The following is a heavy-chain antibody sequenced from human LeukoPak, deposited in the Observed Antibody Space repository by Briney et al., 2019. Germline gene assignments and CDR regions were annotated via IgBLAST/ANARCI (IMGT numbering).Heavy chain of an antibody. D-gene: IGHD3-10*01. CDR2: IYSGGTT. J-gene: IGHJ1*01. V-gene: IGHV3-53*01. Sequence: GGSLGLSCAASGFTVSSNFMSWVRQAPGKGLEWVSVIYSGGTTYYADSLKGRFTISRDSSKNTLYLQMNSLRADDTAVYYCARLIRGSGTYFNYEYFQHWGQGTLVTVSS. CDR3: ARLIRGSGTYFNYEYFQH. CDR1: GFTVSSNF.